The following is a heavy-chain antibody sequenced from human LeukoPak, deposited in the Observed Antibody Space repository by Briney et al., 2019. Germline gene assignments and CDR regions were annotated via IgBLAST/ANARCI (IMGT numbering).Heavy chain of an antibody. D-gene: IGHD6-19*01. CDR3: AADGGGDSSSWYRAGL. CDR1: GCTFSSSA. Sequence: SVKVSCKASGCTFSSSAMQWVRQARGQRLEWIGWIVVGSGNTKYAQEFQGRVTITRDMSTSTVHMELSSLRSEDTAVYYCAADGGGDSSSWYRAGLWGQGTLVTVSS. J-gene: IGHJ4*02. CDR2: IVVGSGNT. V-gene: IGHV1-58*02.